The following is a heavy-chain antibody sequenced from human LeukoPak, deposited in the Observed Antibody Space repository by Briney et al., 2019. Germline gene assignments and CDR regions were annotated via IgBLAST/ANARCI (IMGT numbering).Heavy chain of an antibody. CDR3: ARGDRSYEQLAPRFDY. V-gene: IGHV4-39*07. Sequence: PSETLSLTCTVSGGSISSSSYSWSWVRQPPGKGLEWIGEINHSGSTNYNPSLKSRVTISVDTSKNQFSLKLSSVTAADTAVYYCARGDRSYEQLAPRFDYWGQGTLVTVSS. CDR1: GGSISSSSYS. CDR2: INHSGST. D-gene: IGHD6-13*01. J-gene: IGHJ4*02.